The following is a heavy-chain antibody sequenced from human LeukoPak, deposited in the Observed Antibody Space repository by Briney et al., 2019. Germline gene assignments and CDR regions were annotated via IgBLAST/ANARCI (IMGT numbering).Heavy chain of an antibody. CDR1: GYTFTGYY. J-gene: IGHJ4*02. CDR2: ISAYNGNT. V-gene: IGHV1-18*04. D-gene: IGHD6-13*01. CDR3: ARGAGAAAGTHFDY. Sequence: ASVKVSCKASGYTFTGYYMHWVRQAPGQGLEWMGWISAYNGNTNYAQKLQGRVTMTTDTSTSTAYMELRSLRSDDTAVYYCARGAGAAAGTHFDYWGQGTLVTVSS.